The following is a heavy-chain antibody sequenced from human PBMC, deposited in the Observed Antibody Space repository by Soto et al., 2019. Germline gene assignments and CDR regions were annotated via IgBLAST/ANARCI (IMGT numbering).Heavy chain of an antibody. J-gene: IGHJ4*02. Sequence: PSETLSLTCTVSGGSISSYYWSWIRQPPGKGLEWIGYIYYSGSTNYNPSLKSRVTISVDTSKNQFSLKLSSVTAADTAVYYCARGLIAALVDYWGQGTLVTVSS. CDR2: IYYSGST. CDR3: ARGLIAALVDY. D-gene: IGHD6-6*01. CDR1: GGSISSYY. V-gene: IGHV4-59*01.